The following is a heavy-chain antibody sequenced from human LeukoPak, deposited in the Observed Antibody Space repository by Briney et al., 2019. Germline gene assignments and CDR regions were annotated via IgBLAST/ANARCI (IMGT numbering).Heavy chain of an antibody. V-gene: IGHV3-23*01. CDR1: GFIFSNYA. J-gene: IGHJ4*02. CDR2: ISGSAGST. D-gene: IGHD1-20*01. CDR3: AKENNWNDGRFNYFDY. Sequence: PGGSLXLSCAASGFIFSNYAMSWVRQAPGKGLEWVSAISGSAGSTYYADSVKGRFTISRDNPKNTLYLQMNSLRAEDTAVYYCAKENNWNDGRFNYFDYWGQGTLVTVSS.